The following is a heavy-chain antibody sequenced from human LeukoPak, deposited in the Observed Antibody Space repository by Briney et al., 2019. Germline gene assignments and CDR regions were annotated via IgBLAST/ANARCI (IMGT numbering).Heavy chain of an antibody. V-gene: IGHV1-18*01. CDR3: ARDRIIHSTGIAAAFAPISYYYYYYGMDV. Sequence: ASVKVYCKASGYTFTSYGISWVRQAPGQGLEWMGWISAYNGNTNYAQKLQGRVTMTTDTSTSTAYMELRSLRSDDTAVYYCARDRIIHSTGIAAAFAPISYYYYYYGMDVWGQGTTVTVSS. D-gene: IGHD6-13*01. CDR1: GYTFTSYG. J-gene: IGHJ6*02. CDR2: ISAYNGNT.